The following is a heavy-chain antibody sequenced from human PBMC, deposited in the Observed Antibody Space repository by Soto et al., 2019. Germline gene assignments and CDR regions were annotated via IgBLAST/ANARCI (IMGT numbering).Heavy chain of an antibody. CDR2: INPDGSST. CDR1: AFTFSSYW. J-gene: IGHJ4*02. CDR3: ARVSVSSYQFDY. V-gene: IGHV3-74*01. Sequence: PGGSLRLPCAASAFTFSSYWMHWVRQAPGKGLVWVSRINPDGSSTSYADSVKGRFTISRDNAKNTLYLEMNSLRAEDTAVYYCARVSVSSYQFDYWGQGTLVTVSS. D-gene: IGHD2-2*01.